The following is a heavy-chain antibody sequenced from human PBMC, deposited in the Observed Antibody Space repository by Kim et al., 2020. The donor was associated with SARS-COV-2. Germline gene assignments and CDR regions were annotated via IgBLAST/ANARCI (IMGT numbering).Heavy chain of an antibody. CDR2: MNPNSGNT. D-gene: IGHD4-4*01. J-gene: IGHJ6*02. CDR3: ARAVTETTANYYYYYGMDV. Sequence: ASVKVSCKASGYTFTSYDINWVRQATGQGLEWMGWMNPNSGNTGYAQKFQGRVTMTRNTSISTAYMELSSLRSEDTAVYYCARAVTETTANYYYYYGMDVWGQGTTVTVSS. CDR1: GYTFTSYD. V-gene: IGHV1-8*01.